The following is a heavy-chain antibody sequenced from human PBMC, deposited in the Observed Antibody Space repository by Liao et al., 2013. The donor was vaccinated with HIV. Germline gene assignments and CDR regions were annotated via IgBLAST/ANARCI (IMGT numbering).Heavy chain of an antibody. CDR2: IYASGNT. D-gene: IGHD5-12*01. J-gene: IGHJ4*02. CDR3: ARDGEATIWGGFDY. V-gene: IGHV4-61*02. Sequence: QVQLQESGPGLVKPSQTLSLTCTVSGDSMSSGNFYWTWIRQPAGKGLEWIGRIYASGNTNYNPSLKSRVTISVDTSKNHFSLKLSSVTAADTAVYYCARDGEATIWGGFDYWGQGTLVTVSS. CDR1: GDSMSSGNFY.